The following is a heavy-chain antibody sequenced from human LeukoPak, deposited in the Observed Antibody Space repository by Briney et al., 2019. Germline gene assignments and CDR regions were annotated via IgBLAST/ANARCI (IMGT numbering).Heavy chain of an antibody. D-gene: IGHD3-22*01. V-gene: IGHV1-18*01. CDR3: ARKDYYDSSGHYSALGTFDY. J-gene: IGHJ4*02. CDR2: INSYNGKT. CDR1: GYTFTMNG. Sequence: ASVKVSCKASGYTFTMNGISWVRQAPGQGLEWMGWINSYNGKTNYAQRLQGRVTMTTDTSTSTAYMELRSLRSDDTAVYYCARKDYYDSSGHYSALGTFDYWGQGTLVTVSS.